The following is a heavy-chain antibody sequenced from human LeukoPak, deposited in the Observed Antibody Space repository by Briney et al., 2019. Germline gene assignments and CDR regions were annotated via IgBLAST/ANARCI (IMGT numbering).Heavy chain of an antibody. CDR2: INPSGGST. J-gene: IGHJ6*02. CDR3: ARGPVDNYYYYYGMDV. V-gene: IGHV1-46*01. D-gene: IGHD5-24*01. CDR1: GYTFTSYY. Sequence: GASVKVSCKASGYTFTSYYIHWVRQAPGQGLEWMGIINPSGGSTSYAQKFQGRVTMTRDTSTCTVYMELSSLRSEDTAVYYCARGPVDNYYYYYGMDVWGQGTTVTVSS.